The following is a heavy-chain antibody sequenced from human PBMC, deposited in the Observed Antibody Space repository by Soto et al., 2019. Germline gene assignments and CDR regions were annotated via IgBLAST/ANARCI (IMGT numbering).Heavy chain of an antibody. CDR3: AKYRRKLVLAAPSDY. D-gene: IGHD2-15*01. J-gene: IGHJ4*02. CDR1: GFTFSSYG. Sequence: QVQLVESGGGVVQPGRSLRLSCAASGFTFSSYGMHWVRQAPGKGLEWVAVISYDGGNKYYADSVKGRFTISRDYPKNTLYLQMNSLRAEDTAAYYRAKYRRKLVLAAPSDYWGQGTLVTVSS. CDR2: ISYDGGNK. V-gene: IGHV3-30*18.